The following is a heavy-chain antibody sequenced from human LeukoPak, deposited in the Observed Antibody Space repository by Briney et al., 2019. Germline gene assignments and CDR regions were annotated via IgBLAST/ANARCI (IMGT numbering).Heavy chain of an antibody. Sequence: GGSLRLSCAASGFTFSSYAMSWVRQASGKGLEWVSAISGSGGSTYYADSVKGRFTISRDNSKNTLYLQMNSLRAEDTAVYYCAKVSYCSSTSCYGYYYGMDVWGQGTTVTVSS. CDR2: ISGSGGST. CDR1: GFTFSSYA. V-gene: IGHV3-23*01. CDR3: AKVSYCSSTSCYGYYYGMDV. J-gene: IGHJ6*02. D-gene: IGHD2-2*01.